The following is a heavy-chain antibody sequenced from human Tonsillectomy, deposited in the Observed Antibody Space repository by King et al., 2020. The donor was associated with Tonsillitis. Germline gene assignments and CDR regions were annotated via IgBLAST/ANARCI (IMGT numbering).Heavy chain of an antibody. Sequence: VQLVESGGGLVKPGGSLRLSCAASGFTFSSYSMNWVRQAPGKGLEWVSSISSSSSYIYYADSVKGRFTFSRDNAKNSLYLQMNSLRAEDTAVYYCAREGATAPFDYWGQGTLVTVSS. CDR3: AREGATAPFDY. J-gene: IGHJ4*02. CDR1: GFTFSSYS. V-gene: IGHV3-21*01. D-gene: IGHD5-18*01. CDR2: ISSSSSYI.